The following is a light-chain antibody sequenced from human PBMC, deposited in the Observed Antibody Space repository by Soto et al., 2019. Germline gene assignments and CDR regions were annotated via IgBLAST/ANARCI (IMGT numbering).Light chain of an antibody. V-gene: IGKV3-15*01. J-gene: IGKJ1*01. CDR2: GAS. CDR3: QQYDNWTPGT. Sequence: EIVMTQSPATLSVSPGERATLSCRVSQSVSSNLAWYQQKPGQAPRLLIYGASTRATGIPATFSGSGSGTEFTLTISSLQSEDFAVYYCQQYDNWTPGTFGQGTRVEIK. CDR1: QSVSSN.